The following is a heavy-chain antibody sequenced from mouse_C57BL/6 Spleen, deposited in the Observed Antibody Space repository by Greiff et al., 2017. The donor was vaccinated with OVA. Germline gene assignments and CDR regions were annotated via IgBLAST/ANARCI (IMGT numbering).Heavy chain of an antibody. CDR1: GYTFTSYN. CDR3: ARSESNYAWFAY. Sequence: QVQLKQSGAELVRPGASVKMSCKASGYTFTSYNMHWVKQTPRQGLEWIGAIYPGNGDPSYNQKFKGKATLTVDKSSSTAYMQLSSLTSEDSAVYFCARSESNYAWFAYWGQGTLVTVSA. CDR2: IYPGNGDP. J-gene: IGHJ3*01. V-gene: IGHV1-12*01. D-gene: IGHD2-5*01.